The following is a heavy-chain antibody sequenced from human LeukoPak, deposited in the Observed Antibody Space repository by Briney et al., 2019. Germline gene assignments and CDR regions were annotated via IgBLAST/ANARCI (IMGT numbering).Heavy chain of an antibody. V-gene: IGHV4-59*01. Sequence: SETLSLTCTVSGGSISSYYWSWIRQPPGKGLEWIGYIYYSGSTNYNPSLKSRVTISVDTSKNQFSLKLSSVTAADTAVYYCARGGYSDYGPYFDYWGQGTLVTVSS. CDR3: ARGGYSDYGPYFDY. J-gene: IGHJ4*02. CDR1: GGSISSYY. CDR2: IYYSGST. D-gene: IGHD4-17*01.